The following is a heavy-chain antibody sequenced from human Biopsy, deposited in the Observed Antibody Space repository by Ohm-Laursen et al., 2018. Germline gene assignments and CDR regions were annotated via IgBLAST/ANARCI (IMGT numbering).Heavy chain of an antibody. CDR3: ATDARWDLSLDAFHV. J-gene: IGHJ3*01. Sequence: SVKVSCKASGATVTSYAISWVRQALGQGLEWMGRIDPFTGVTNYAHNFQGRVTITADRSTPTAYVEVSSLRSDDTAVFYCATDARWDLSLDAFHVWGQGTKVTVSS. CDR1: GATVTSYA. V-gene: IGHV1-69*04. CDR2: IDPFTGVT. D-gene: IGHD1-26*01.